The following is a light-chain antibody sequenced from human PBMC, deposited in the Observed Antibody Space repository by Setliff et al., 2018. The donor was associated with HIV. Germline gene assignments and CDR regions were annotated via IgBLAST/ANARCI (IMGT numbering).Light chain of an antibody. J-gene: IGLJ1*01. CDR2: EVT. V-gene: IGLV2-14*01. Sequence: QSALTQPASMSGSPGQSITISCTGSSDDVGGSNYVSWYQQHPGKAPKLIIYEVTVRPSGVSSRFSGSKSGNTASLTLSGLQTEDEADYYCSSYTSSSTLYVFGTGTKVTVL. CDR1: SDDVGGSNY. CDR3: SSYTSSSTLYV.